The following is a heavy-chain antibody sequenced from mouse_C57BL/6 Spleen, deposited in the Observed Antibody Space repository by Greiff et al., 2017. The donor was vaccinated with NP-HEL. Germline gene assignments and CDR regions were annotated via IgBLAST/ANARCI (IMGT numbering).Heavy chain of an antibody. CDR3: ARGGVGYFDV. CDR2: IYPGDGDT. CDR1: GYAFSSYW. V-gene: IGHV1-80*01. Sequence: QVQLKQSGAELVKPGASVKISCKASGYAFSSYWMNWVKQRPGKGLEWIGQIYPGDGDTNYNGKFKGKATLTADKSSSTAYMQRSSLTSEDSAVYFCARGGVGYFDVWGTGTTVTVSS. J-gene: IGHJ1*03.